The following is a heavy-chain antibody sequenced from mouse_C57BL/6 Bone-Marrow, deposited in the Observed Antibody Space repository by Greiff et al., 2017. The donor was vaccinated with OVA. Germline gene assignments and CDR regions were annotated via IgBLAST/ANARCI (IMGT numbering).Heavy chain of an antibody. CDR3: ARRDFDY. CDR1: GYTFTSYW. CDR2: IDPSDSYA. J-gene: IGHJ2*01. Sequence: QVQLQQPGAELVMPGASVKLSCKASGYTFTSYWMPWVKQRPGQGLEWIGDIDPSDSYANYNQKFKGKSTLTVDKSSSTAYMQLCSLTSEDSAVYYCARRDFDYWGQGTTLTVSS. V-gene: IGHV1-69*01.